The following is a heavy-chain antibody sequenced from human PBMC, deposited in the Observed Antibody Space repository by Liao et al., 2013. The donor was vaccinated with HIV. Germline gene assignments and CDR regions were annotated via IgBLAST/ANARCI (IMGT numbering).Heavy chain of an antibody. Sequence: QVQLQESGPGLVKPSETLSLTCTVSGGSISSYYWSWIRQPAGKGLEWIGRIYTSGSTNYNPSLKSRVTMSVDTSKNQFSLKLSSVTAADTAVYYCAREGVTYYYDSSAVWFDPWGQGTLGHRLL. CDR1: GGSISSYY. J-gene: IGHJ5*02. CDR2: IYTSGST. V-gene: IGHV4-4*07. CDR3: AREGVTYYYDSSAVWFDP. D-gene: IGHD3-22*01.